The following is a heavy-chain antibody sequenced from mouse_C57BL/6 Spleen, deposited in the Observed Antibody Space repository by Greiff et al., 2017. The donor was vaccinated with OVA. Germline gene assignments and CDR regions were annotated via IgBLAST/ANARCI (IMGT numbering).Heavy chain of an antibody. D-gene: IGHD2-5*01. CDR2: IDPETGGT. J-gene: IGHJ2*01. Sequence: QVQLQQSGAELVRPGASVTLSCKASGYTFTDYEMHWVKQTPVHGLEWIGAIDPETGGTAYNQKFKGKAILTADKSSSTAYMELRSLTSEDSAVYYCTKYSNYERNYWGQGTTLTVSS. V-gene: IGHV1-15*01. CDR1: GYTFTDYE. CDR3: TKYSNYERNY.